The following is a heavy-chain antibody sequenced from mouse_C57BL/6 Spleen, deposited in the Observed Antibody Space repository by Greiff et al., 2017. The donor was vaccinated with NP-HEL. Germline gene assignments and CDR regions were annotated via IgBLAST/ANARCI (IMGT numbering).Heavy chain of an antibody. CDR1: GYSITSGYY. V-gene: IGHV3-6*01. CDR3: ARGDGILAY. D-gene: IGHD2-1*01. Sequence: EVQLQESGPGLVKPSQSLSLTCSVTGYSITSGYYWNWIRQFPGNKLEWMGYISYDGSNNYNPSLKNRISITRDTSKNQFFLKLNSVTTEDTATYYCARGDGILAYWGQGTLVTVSA. CDR2: ISYDGSN. J-gene: IGHJ3*01.